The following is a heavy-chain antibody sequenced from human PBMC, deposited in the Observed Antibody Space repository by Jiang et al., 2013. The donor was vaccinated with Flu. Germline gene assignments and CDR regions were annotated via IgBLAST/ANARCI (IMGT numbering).Heavy chain of an antibody. CDR3: ASALQGGYYDY. J-gene: IGHJ4*02. Sequence: PGLVKPSETLSLTCTVSGGSISSYYWSWIRQPPGKGLEWIGYIYYSGSTNYNPSLKSRVTISVDTSKNQFSLKLSSVTAADTAVYYCASALQGGYYDYWGQGTLVTVSS. CDR2: IYYSGST. V-gene: IGHV4-59*01. D-gene: IGHD3-22*01. CDR1: GGSISSYY.